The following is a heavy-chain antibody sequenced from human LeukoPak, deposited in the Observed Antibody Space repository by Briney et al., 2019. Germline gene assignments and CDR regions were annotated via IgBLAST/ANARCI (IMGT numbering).Heavy chain of an antibody. CDR2: ISSSSSYI. Sequence: GGSLRLSCAASGFTFSSYSMNWVRQAPGMGLEWVSSISSSSSYIYYADSVKGRFTISRDNAKNSLYLQMNSLSAEDTAVYYCARDERTRVFGEYDSSGSTFDYWGQGTLVTVSS. V-gene: IGHV3-21*01. CDR1: GFTFSSYS. CDR3: ARDERTRVFGEYDSSGSTFDY. D-gene: IGHD3-22*01. J-gene: IGHJ4*02.